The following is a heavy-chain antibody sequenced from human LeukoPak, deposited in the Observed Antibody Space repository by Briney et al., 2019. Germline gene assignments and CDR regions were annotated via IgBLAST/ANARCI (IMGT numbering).Heavy chain of an antibody. CDR1: GYTFTGYY. CDR3: ARWIRYFDWLLTPGWFDP. Sequence: ASVKVSCKASGYTFTGYYMHWVRQAPGQGLEWMGWINPNSGGTNYAQKFQGGVTMTRDTSIATAYMEMSRLTSDDTAVYYCARWIRYFDWLLTPGWFDPWGQGTLVTVSS. D-gene: IGHD3-9*01. J-gene: IGHJ5*02. CDR2: INPNSGGT. V-gene: IGHV1-2*02.